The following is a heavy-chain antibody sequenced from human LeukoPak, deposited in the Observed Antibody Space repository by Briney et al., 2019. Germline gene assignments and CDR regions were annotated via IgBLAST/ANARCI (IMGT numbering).Heavy chain of an antibody. D-gene: IGHD5-12*01. CDR1: GFTFDDYA. Sequence: PGGSLRLSCAASGFTFDDYAMHWVRQAPGKGLECVSGISWNSGSIGYADSVKGRFTISRDNAKNSLYLQMNSLRAEDTALYYCAKEKDSGYPDAFDIWGQGTMVTVSS. V-gene: IGHV3-9*01. CDR3: AKEKDSGYPDAFDI. J-gene: IGHJ3*02. CDR2: ISWNSGSI.